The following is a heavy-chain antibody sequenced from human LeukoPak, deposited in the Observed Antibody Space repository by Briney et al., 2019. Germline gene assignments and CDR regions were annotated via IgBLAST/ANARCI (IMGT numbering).Heavy chain of an antibody. D-gene: IGHD1-7*01. CDR3: SNWNYDY. CDR2: ISGSGGST. CDR1: GFTFSSYA. V-gene: IGHV3-23*01. J-gene: IGHJ4*02. Sequence: GGSLRLSCAASGFTFSSYAMSWVRQAPGKGLEWVSAISGSGGSTYYADSVKGRFTISRDNSKNTLYLQMDSLRAEGADVHYYSNWNYDYWGQGTLVTVSS.